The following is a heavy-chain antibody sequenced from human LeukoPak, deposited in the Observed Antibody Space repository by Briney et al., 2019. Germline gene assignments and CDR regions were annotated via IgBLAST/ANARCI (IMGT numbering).Heavy chain of an antibody. J-gene: IGHJ4*02. V-gene: IGHV3-64*01. D-gene: IGHD6-13*01. CDR3: ASTTNYSSSWYGEFDY. CDR2: ISRSGGHT. CDR1: GFTFSSYA. Sequence: GGPLRLSCAASGFTFSSYAIHWVRQAPGKGLEYVSAISRSGGHTYYANSVEGRFTISRDNSKNTLYLQMNSLRAEDTAVYYCASTTNYSSSWYGEFDYWGQGTLVTVSS.